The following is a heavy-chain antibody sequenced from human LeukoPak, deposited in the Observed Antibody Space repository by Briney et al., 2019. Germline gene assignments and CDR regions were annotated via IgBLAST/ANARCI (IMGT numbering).Heavy chain of an antibody. CDR1: GFTFSGYA. J-gene: IGHJ4*02. CDR2: TSGSGDST. CDR3: AKGKLVPAALFDY. Sequence: QPGGSLRLSCAASGFTFSGYAMTWVRQAPGKGLEWVSTTSGSGDSTHYADSVKGRFTISRDNSKNTLYQQVNSLRAEDTAVYYCAKGKLVPAALFDYWGQGTLVTVSS. V-gene: IGHV3-23*01. D-gene: IGHD2-2*01.